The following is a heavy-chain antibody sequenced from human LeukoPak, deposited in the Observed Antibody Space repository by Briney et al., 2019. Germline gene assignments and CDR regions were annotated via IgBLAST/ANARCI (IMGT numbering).Heavy chain of an antibody. V-gene: IGHV3-21*01. J-gene: IGHJ6*02. CDR3: ARDGTGIVYYYAMDV. D-gene: IGHD3/OR15-3a*01. Sequence: PGGSLRLSCAASGFTFSSYRMNWVRQAPGKGLEWVSSISSSSSYIYYADSVKGRFTISRDNTKNSLYLQMHSLRAEDTAVYYCARDGTGIVYYYAMDVWGQGTLVTVSS. CDR1: GFTFSSYR. CDR2: ISSSSSYI.